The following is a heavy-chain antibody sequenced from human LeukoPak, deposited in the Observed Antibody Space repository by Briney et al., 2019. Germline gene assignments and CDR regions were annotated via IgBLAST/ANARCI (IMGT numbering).Heavy chain of an antibody. CDR1: GFTFSSYE. V-gene: IGHV3-48*03. D-gene: IGHD5-24*01. CDR2: ISSSGSTI. J-gene: IGHJ4*02. CDR3: ARPDGYNLVYFDY. Sequence: PGGSLRLSCAASGFTFSSYEMNWVRQAPGKGLEWVSYISSSGSTIYYADSVKGRFTISRDNAKNSLYLQMNSLRAEDTAVYYCARPDGYNLVYFDYWGQGTLVTVSS.